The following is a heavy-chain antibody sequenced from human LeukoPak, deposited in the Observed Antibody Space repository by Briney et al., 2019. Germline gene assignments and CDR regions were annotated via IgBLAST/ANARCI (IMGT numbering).Heavy chain of an antibody. CDR1: GGPVSSNGYY. Sequence: SETLSLTCTVSGGPVSSNGYYWNWIRQPPGKGLEWIGTISYSGSAYYNPSLKSRVAIFVDTSKNQFSLKVTSMTAADTAVYYCARYWGPYDNSGAYFDYWGQGTLVTVSS. D-gene: IGHD3-22*01. J-gene: IGHJ4*02. CDR2: ISYSGSA. CDR3: ARYWGPYDNSGAYFDY. V-gene: IGHV4-39*01.